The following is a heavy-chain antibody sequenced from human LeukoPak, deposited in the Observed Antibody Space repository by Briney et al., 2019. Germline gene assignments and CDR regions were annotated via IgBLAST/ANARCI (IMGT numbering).Heavy chain of an antibody. V-gene: IGHV3-11*06. CDR2: ISSSSSYT. CDR1: GFTFSDYY. D-gene: IGHD3-10*01. J-gene: IGHJ4*02. CDR3: ARDRVFYYGSGTYYWGGPDY. Sequence: GGSLRLSCAASGFTFSDYYMSWIRQAPGKGLEWVSYISSSSSYTNYADSVKGRFAISRDNAKNSLYLQMNNLRPADTAVYYCARDRVFYYGSGTYYWGGPDYWGQGTLVTVSS.